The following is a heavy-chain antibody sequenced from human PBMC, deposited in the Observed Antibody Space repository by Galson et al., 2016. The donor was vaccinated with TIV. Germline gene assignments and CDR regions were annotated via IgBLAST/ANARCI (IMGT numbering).Heavy chain of an antibody. V-gene: IGHV1-69*06. D-gene: IGHD3-16*01. CDR3: AREVAHVDSVMLNADAFDV. CDR1: ANTFISYA. CDR2: IISIFRTT. J-gene: IGHJ3*01. Sequence: SANTFISYAITWVRQAPGQGLEWMGGIISIFRTTQYAQKFQGRVTITADISTDTAYLELSSLRSEDTAIYYCAREVAHVDSVMLNADAFDVWGQGTMVTVSS.